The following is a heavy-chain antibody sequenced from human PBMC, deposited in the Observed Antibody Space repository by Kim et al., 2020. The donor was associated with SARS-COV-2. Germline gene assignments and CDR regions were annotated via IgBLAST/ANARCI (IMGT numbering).Heavy chain of an antibody. CDR3: ATARTMFGVVISAFDY. J-gene: IGHJ4*02. Sequence: PSRKSRDTISVDTSKNQFSLELSSVTAAETAVYYCATARTMFGVVISAFDYWGQGTLVTVSS. D-gene: IGHD3-3*01. V-gene: IGHV4-31*02.